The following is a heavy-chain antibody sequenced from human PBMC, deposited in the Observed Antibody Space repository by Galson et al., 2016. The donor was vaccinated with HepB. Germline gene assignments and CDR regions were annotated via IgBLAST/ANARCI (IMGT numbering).Heavy chain of an antibody. D-gene: IGHD3-22*01. CDR2: ISRDSGEI. V-gene: IGHV3-9*01. CDR3: AKGIPRGDSGGYYRPFDY. J-gene: IGHJ4*02. Sequence: SLRLSCAASGFTFDDYAMHWVRQAPGRGLEWVSGISRDSGEIGYADSVMARFTISRDNAKNSLYLQMNSLRTEDTAFSFCAKGIPRGDSGGYYRPFDYWGQGTLVTVSS. CDR1: GFTFDDYA.